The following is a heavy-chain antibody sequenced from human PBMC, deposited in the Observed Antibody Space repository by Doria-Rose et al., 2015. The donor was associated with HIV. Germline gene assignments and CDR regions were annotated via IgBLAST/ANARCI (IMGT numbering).Heavy chain of an antibody. Sequence: SDPVLVKPTETLTLTCTVSGVSLSSPGMGVSWIRQPPGKALEWLANIFSDDERSYRTSLKSRLTISRGSYKSQVVLTMTDMDPVDTATYYCARIKSSRWYHKYYFDFWGQGTLVIVSA. CDR2: IFSDDER. V-gene: IGHV2-26*01. D-gene: IGHD6-13*01. J-gene: IGHJ4*02. CDR1: GVSLSSPGMG. CDR3: ARIKSSRWYHKYYFDF.